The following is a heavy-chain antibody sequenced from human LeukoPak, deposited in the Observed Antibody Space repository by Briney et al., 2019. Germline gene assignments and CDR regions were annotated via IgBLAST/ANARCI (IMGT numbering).Heavy chain of an antibody. CDR2: ISGSGGST. CDR1: GLTFSSYG. D-gene: IGHD6-19*01. V-gene: IGHV3-23*01. Sequence: GGSLRLSCAASGLTFSSYGMSWVRQAPGKGLEWVSAISGSGGSTYYADSVKGRFTISRDNSKNTLYLQMNSLRADDTAVYYCAKGRSGLSTYYYYYMDVWGKGTTVTISS. CDR3: AKGRSGLSTYYYYYMDV. J-gene: IGHJ6*03.